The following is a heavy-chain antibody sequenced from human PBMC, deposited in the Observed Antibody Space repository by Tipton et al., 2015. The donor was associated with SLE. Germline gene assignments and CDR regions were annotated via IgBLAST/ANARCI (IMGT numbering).Heavy chain of an antibody. CDR3: ARGGAEETVTRGSAFDI. Sequence: TLSLTCTVSRGSISGDFDYWSWIRQPAGKGLEWIGRIYPGGSTDYNPSLRSRVTISVDTSKNQFSLKLSSVTAADTAVYYCARGGAEETVTRGSAFDIWGQGTMVTVSS. CDR1: RGSISGDFDY. V-gene: IGHV4-61*02. CDR2: IYPGGST. J-gene: IGHJ3*02. D-gene: IGHD4-17*01.